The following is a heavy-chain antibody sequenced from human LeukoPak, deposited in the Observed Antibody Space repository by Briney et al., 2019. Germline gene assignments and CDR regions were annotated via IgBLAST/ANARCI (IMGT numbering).Heavy chain of an antibody. CDR1: GFSFSSCG. D-gene: IGHD3-22*01. V-gene: IGHV3-30*18. Sequence: GGSLRLSCAASGFSFSSCGMHWVRQTPDKGLEWVAAIAKDGTDIHYVDSVKGRFTISRDNPRNTLYLQMFSLSTEDTAVYYCVKAGYYDSSGYYYYLDYWGQGTLVSVSS. J-gene: IGHJ4*02. CDR3: VKAGYYDSSGYYYYLDY. CDR2: IAKDGTDI.